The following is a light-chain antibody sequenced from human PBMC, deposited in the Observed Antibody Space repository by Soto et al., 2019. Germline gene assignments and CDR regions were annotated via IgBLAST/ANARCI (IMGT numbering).Light chain of an antibody. CDR2: DAS. CDR3: QQRSNWH. CDR1: QSVSSY. J-gene: IGKJ5*01. V-gene: IGKV3-11*01. Sequence: EIVLTQSPATLSLSPGERATLSCRASQSVSSYLAWYQQKPGQAPRLLIYDASNRATGIPARFSGSGSGTAFTLTIRSLEPEDFAVYYCQQRSNWHFGQGTRLEIK.